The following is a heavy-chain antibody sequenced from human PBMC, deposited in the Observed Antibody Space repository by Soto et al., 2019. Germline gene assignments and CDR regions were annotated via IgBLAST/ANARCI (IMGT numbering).Heavy chain of an antibody. V-gene: IGHV4-30-2*01. CDR1: GVSITSGGYS. CDR2: IYHSGST. Sequence: SETLSLTCAVSGVSITSGGYSWCWTRQPPGKGLEWIGYIYHSGSTYYNPSLKSRVTISVDRSKNQFSLKLSSVTAADTAVYYCARVPDVWGQGTTVTVSS. J-gene: IGHJ6*02. CDR3: ARVPDV.